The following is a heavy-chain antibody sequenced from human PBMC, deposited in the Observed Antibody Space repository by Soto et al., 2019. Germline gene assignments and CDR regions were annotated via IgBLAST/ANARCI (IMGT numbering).Heavy chain of an antibody. D-gene: IGHD6-13*01. Sequence: PGESLTISCKGAGYSCTSYWIVWVRQMPGKGLEWMGIIYPGDSDTRYSPSFQGQVTISADKSISTAYLQWSSLKASDTAMYYCARTSAAGKYYYGMDVWGQGTTVTVSS. CDR2: IYPGDSDT. J-gene: IGHJ6*02. CDR3: ARTSAAGKYYYGMDV. V-gene: IGHV5-51*01. CDR1: GYSCTSYW.